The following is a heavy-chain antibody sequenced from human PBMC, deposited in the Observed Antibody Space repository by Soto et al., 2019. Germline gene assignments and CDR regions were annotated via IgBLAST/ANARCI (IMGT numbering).Heavy chain of an antibody. CDR3: AKGHSYYYYYGMDV. V-gene: IGHV3-23*01. CDR2: ISGSGGST. J-gene: IGHJ6*02. CDR1: GFTFSSYA. Sequence: PGGSLRLSCAASGFTFSSYAMSWVRQAPGKGLEWVSAISGSGGSTYYADSVKGRFTISRDNSKNTLYLQMNSLRAEDTAVYYCAKGHSYYYYYGMDVWGQGTTVTVSS.